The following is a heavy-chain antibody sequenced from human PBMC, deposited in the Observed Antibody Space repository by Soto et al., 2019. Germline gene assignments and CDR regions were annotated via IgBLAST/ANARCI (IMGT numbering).Heavy chain of an antibody. V-gene: IGHV1-8*01. CDR1: GYTFTSYD. CDR2: MNPNSGNT. D-gene: IGHD3-3*01. CDR3: ATDGQITLFGVASAPYAMDV. J-gene: IGHJ6*02. Sequence: ASVKVSCKASGYTFTSYDINWVRQATGQGLEWMGWMNPNSGNTGYAQKFQGRVTMTRNTSISTAYMELRSLKSDDTAMYYCATDGQITLFGVASAPYAMDVWGQGTTVTVSS.